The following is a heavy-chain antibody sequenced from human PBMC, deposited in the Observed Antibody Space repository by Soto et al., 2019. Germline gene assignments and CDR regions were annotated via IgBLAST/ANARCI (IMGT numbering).Heavy chain of an antibody. J-gene: IGHJ4*02. Sequence: GASVKLSCKASGYTFTGYYMHCVRQAPGKGLEWMGWINPNNGETIYAQKFQGRVTMTEDTSTDTAYMELSSLRSEDTAVYYCATDGDTIFGVVRFGYWGQGTLVTVSS. CDR1: GYTFTGYY. D-gene: IGHD3-3*01. V-gene: IGHV1-2*02. CDR3: ATDGDTIFGVVRFGY. CDR2: INPNNGET.